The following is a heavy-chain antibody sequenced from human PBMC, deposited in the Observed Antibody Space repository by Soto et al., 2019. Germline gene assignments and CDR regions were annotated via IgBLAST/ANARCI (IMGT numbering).Heavy chain of an antibody. J-gene: IGHJ3*02. CDR3: ARVYCSGGSCYRDAFDI. CDR1: GFTFSSYS. V-gene: IGHV3-21*01. D-gene: IGHD2-15*01. CDR2: ISSSSSYI. Sequence: PGGSLRLSCAASGFTFSSYSMNWVRQAPGKGLEWVSSISSSSSYIYYADSVKGRFTISRDNAKNSLYLQMNSLRAEDTAVYYCARVYCSGGSCYRDAFDIWGQGAMVTVSS.